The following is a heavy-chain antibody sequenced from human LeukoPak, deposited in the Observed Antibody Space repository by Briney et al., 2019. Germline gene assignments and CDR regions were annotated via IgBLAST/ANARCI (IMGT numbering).Heavy chain of an antibody. CDR2: ISGSSAYT. CDR3: ARISGSGSYYGPFDY. CDR1: GFTFSDYY. Sequence: GGSLRLSCAASGFTFSDYYMSWTRQAPGKGLEWLSYISGSSAYTNHADSVKGRFTISRDNAKNSLYLQMNSLRAEDTAVYYCARISGSGSYYGPFDYWGQGTPVTVSS. J-gene: IGHJ4*02. D-gene: IGHD3-10*01. V-gene: IGHV3-11*03.